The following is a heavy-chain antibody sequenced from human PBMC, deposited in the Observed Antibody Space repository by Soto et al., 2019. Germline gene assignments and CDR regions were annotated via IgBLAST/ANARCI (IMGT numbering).Heavy chain of an antibody. CDR3: AREIAALGFPF. CDR1: GGNFKNYG. CDR2: IVPSFGMA. V-gene: IGHV1-69*12. J-gene: IGHJ4*02. Sequence: QVQLVQSGAEVKKPGSSVRVSCKTSGGNFKNYGLSWVRQAPGRGLEWMGGIVPSFGMANYGQIFQGRVTITADESTDTVYMELSSLKYEDTAIYYCAREIAALGFPFWGQGTLVTGSS. D-gene: IGHD2-21*01.